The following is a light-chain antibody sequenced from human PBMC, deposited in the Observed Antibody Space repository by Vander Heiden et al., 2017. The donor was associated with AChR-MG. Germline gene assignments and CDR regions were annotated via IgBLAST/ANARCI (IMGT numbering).Light chain of an antibody. CDR2: LGS. V-gene: IGKV2-28*01. Sequence: DIVMTQSPLSLPVTPGEPASISCRSSQSLLHNNGYNYLDWYLQKPGQSPQLLIYLGSNRASGVPERFSGSGSGTYFTLKSSRVEAEDVGVYYCMQTLQSRAFGQGTKVEIK. CDR3: MQTLQSRA. J-gene: IGKJ1*01. CDR1: QSLLHNNGYNY.